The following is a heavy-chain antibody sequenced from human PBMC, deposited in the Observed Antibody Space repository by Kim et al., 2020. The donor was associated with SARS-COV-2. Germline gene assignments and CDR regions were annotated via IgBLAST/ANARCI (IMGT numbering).Heavy chain of an antibody. CDR2: DGSAK. Sequence: DGSAKYYGDSVEGRFTNSRDDAKSSLYLQMNSLRAEDTAVYFCARDSTGSLWGQGTLVTVSS. CDR3: ARDSTGSL. V-gene: IGHV3-7*01. D-gene: IGHD1-26*01. J-gene: IGHJ4*02.